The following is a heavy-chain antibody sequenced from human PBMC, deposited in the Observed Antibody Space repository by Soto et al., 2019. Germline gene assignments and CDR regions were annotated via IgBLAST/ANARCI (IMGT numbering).Heavy chain of an antibody. CDR1: GGTFSSYA. D-gene: IGHD1-1*01. CDR2: ISPYNGYT. J-gene: IGHJ5*02. V-gene: IGHV1-18*01. CDR3: ARVPRTATTVAYNFFGP. Sequence: ALVKVSCKASGGTFSSYAISWVRQAPGQGLAWMGWISPYNGYTKYAQNLQDRVTLTIDTSTNTAYMELRSLRSDDRAVYYCARVPRTATTVAYNFFGPWGQGTLVTVSS.